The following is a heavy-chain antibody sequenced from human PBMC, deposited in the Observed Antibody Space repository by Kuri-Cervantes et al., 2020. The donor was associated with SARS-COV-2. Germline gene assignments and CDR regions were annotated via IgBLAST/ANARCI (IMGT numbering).Heavy chain of an antibody. Sequence: GGSLRLSCAASGFTFSSYNMNWVRQAPGKGPEWVSSISSSGSFVYYADSVKGRFTLSRDNAKNSLYLQMNSLRAEDTAVYYCARSPRYDFWSGYRDYWGQGTLVTVSS. D-gene: IGHD3-3*01. V-gene: IGHV3-21*04. CDR1: GFTFSSYN. CDR3: ARSPRYDFWSGYRDY. J-gene: IGHJ4*02. CDR2: ISSSGSFV.